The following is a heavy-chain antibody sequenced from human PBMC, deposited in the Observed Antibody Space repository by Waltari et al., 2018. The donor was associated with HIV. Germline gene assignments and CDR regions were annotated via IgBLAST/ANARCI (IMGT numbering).Heavy chain of an antibody. CDR1: GMSFSHAW. CDR2: ITTKADGESV. D-gene: IGHD6-25*01. J-gene: IGHJ5*02. Sequence: EVQLVESGGAIVKPGESLRLSCAVSGMSFSHAWMSWVRQAPGKGPEWIARITTKADGESVDYAEVVRDRFTITRDDSTSTLFLQMSSLKTEDTALYYCSTSGWLDHWGQGTRVTVSS. V-gene: IGHV3-15*02. CDR3: STSGWLDH.